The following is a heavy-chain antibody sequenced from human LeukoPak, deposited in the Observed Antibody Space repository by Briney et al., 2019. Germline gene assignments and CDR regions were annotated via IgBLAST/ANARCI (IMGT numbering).Heavy chain of an antibody. CDR2: FDPEDGET. V-gene: IGHV1-24*01. CDR3: ATGGYNSFDFDY. J-gene: IGHJ4*02. D-gene: IGHD5-24*01. Sequence: ASVKVSCKVSGYTLTELSMHWVRQAPGKGLEWMGGFDPEDGETIYAQKFQGRVTMTEDTSTDTAYMELSSLRSEDTAVYYCATGGYNSFDFDYWGQGTLVTVSS. CDR1: GYTLTELS.